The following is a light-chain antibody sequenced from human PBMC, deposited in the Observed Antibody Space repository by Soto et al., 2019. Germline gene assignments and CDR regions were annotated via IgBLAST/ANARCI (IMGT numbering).Light chain of an antibody. Sequence: QIPQAPSTLSATVEDRVTITCRASQGIRNDLGWDQQKPGKAPKLLIYAASSLQSGVPSRFSGSGSGTDFTLTISSLQPEDFATYYCLQDYNYPVTFGHGTKVDI. CDR3: LQDYNYPVT. CDR1: QGIRND. J-gene: IGKJ1*01. CDR2: AAS. V-gene: IGKV1-6*01.